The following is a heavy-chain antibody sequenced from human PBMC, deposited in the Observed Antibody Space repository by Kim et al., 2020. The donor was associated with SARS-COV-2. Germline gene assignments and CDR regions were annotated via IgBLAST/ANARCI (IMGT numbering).Heavy chain of an antibody. CDR2: IIPIFGTA. CDR3: ARFRSNYGDYFDY. J-gene: IGHJ4*02. D-gene: IGHD4-17*01. V-gene: IGHV1-69*13. Sequence: SVKVSCKASGGTFSSYAISWVRQAPGQGLEWMGGIIPIFGTANYAQKFQGRVTITADESTSTAYMELSSLRSEDTAVYYCARFRSNYGDYFDYWGQGTLVTVSS. CDR1: GGTFSSYA.